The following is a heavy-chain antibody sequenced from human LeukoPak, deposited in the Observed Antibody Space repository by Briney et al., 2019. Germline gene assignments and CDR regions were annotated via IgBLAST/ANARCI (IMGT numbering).Heavy chain of an antibody. CDR2: IKQDGSEK. D-gene: IGHD2-2*01. CDR3: ARDRGSASWPYYYYYYMDV. V-gene: IGHV3-7*01. Sequence: GGSLRLSCAASGFTFSSYWMSWVRQAPGKGLEWVANIKQDGSEKYYVDSVKGRCTISRDDAKNSLYLQMNSLRAEDAAVYYCARDRGSASWPYYYYYYMDVWGKGTTVTVSS. J-gene: IGHJ6*03. CDR1: GFTFSSYW.